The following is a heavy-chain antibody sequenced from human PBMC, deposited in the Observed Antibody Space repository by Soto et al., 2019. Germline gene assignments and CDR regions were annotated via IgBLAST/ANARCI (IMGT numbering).Heavy chain of an antibody. D-gene: IGHD3-9*01. Sequence: SETLSLTCTVSGGSLSSYYWNWIRQPPGKGLEWIGYIYYSGSTNYNPSLKSRVTISLETSKKQFSLKLSSVSAADTAVYYCVRGRAEDYDFLTHYYTFYFDLWGRGTLVTVSS. J-gene: IGHJ4*01. CDR1: GGSLSSYY. CDR2: IYYSGST. CDR3: VRGRAEDYDFLTHYYTFYFDL. V-gene: IGHV4-59*01.